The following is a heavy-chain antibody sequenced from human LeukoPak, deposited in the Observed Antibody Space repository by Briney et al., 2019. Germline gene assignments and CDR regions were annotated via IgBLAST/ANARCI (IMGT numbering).Heavy chain of an antibody. CDR3: AREEAYGSGSYYNVYYYYGMDV. CDR1: GFIFSSYS. D-gene: IGHD3-10*01. Sequence: GGSLRLSCAASGFIFSSYSMNWVRQAPGKGLEWVANIKQDGSEKYYVDSVKGRFTISRDNAKNSLYLQMNSLRAEDTAVYYCAREEAYGSGSYYNVYYYYGMDVWGQGTTVTVSS. J-gene: IGHJ6*02. CDR2: IKQDGSEK. V-gene: IGHV3-7*01.